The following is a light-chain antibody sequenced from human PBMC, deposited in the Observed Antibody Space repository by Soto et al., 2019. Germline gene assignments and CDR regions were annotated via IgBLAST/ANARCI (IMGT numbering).Light chain of an antibody. CDR1: QSVSSN. J-gene: IGKJ1*01. V-gene: IGKV3-15*01. Sequence: EIVMTQPPATLSVSPGERATLSCRASQSVSSNLAWYQQKPGQAPRLLIYGASTRATGIPARFSGSGSGTEFTLTISSLQSEEVAVYYCQQYNNWPPWTFGQGTNVEIK. CDR2: GAS. CDR3: QQYNNWPPWT.